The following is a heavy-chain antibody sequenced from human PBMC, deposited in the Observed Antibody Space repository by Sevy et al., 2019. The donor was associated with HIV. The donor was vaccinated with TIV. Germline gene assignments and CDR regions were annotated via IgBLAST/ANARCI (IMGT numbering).Heavy chain of an antibody. V-gene: IGHV4-59*01. Sequence: SETLSLTCSVSGGSISSYFWTWVRQSPGKGLEWIGNIYFTGNTDYSPALKSRVILSLDTSQSQFSRTLRSVAAAVPAFYFCARVSTTRPGVLDYWGQGTLVTVSS. CDR3: ARVSTTRPGVLDY. J-gene: IGHJ4*02. D-gene: IGHD1-1*01. CDR1: GGSISSYF. CDR2: IYFTGNT.